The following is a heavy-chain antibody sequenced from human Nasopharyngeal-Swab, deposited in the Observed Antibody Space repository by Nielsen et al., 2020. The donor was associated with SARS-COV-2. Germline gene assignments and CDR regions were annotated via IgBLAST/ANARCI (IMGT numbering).Heavy chain of an antibody. D-gene: IGHD3-9*01. V-gene: IGHV1-2*02. CDR2: INPNSGGT. CDR3: AREARAGILTGPHLDY. J-gene: IGHJ4*02. Sequence: ASVKVSCKASGYTFTGYYMHWVRQAPGQGLEWMGWINPNSGGTNYAQKFQGRVTITADKSTSTAYMELSSLRSEDTAVYYCAREARAGILTGPHLDYWGQGTLVTVSS. CDR1: GYTFTGYY.